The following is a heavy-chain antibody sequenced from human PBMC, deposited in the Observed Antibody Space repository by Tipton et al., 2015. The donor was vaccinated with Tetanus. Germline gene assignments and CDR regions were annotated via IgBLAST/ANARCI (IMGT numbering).Heavy chain of an antibody. V-gene: IGHV4-59*11. J-gene: IGHJ6*02. Sequence: TLSLTCTVSDGSISSHYWSWIRQPPGKGLEWIGNIYYNGSTNYNPSLKSRVTISIDTSNDQFSLKLSSVTPADTAVYHCARDTRKRPKFYYAMDVWGQGTTVTVSS. CDR1: DGSISSHY. CDR3: ARDTRKRPKFYYAMDV. CDR2: IYYNGST.